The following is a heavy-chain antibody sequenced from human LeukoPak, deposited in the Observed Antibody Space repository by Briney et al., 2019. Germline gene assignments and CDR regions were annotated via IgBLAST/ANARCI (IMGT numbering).Heavy chain of an antibody. V-gene: IGHV4-39*01. CDR3: ARLTFWSGYYYFDY. Sequence: PSETLSLTCTVSGGSISGSSYYWGWIRQPPGKGLEWIGSIYYSRSTYYNPSLKSRVTISVDTSKNQFSLKLSSVTAADTAVYYCARLTFWSGYYYFDYWGQGTLVTVSS. CDR1: GGSISGSSYY. J-gene: IGHJ4*02. D-gene: IGHD3-3*01. CDR2: IYYSRST.